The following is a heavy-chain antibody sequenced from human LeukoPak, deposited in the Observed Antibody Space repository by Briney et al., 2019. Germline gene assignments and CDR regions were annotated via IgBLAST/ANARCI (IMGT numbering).Heavy chain of an antibody. J-gene: IGHJ4*02. V-gene: IGHV1-8*02. CDR3: ARGGREALWFGESTAYYFDY. CDR1: GYTFTGYY. D-gene: IGHD3-10*01. Sequence: GASVKVSCKASGYTFTGYYMHWVRQATGQGLEWMGWMNPNSGNTGYAQKFQGRVTMTRNTSISTAYMELSSLRSEDMAVYYCARGGREALWFGESTAYYFDYWGQGTLVTVSS. CDR2: MNPNSGNT.